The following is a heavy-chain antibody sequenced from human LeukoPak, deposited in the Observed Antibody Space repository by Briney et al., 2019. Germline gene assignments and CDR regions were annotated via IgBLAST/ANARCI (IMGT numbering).Heavy chain of an antibody. D-gene: IGHD5-12*01. CDR1: GGSISSSSYY. CDR2: INHSGST. V-gene: IGHV4-39*07. Sequence: SETLSLTCTVSGGSISSSSYYWSWIRQPPGKGLEWIGEINHSGSTNYNPSLKSRVTISVDTSKNQFSLKLSSVTAADTAVYYCARSTTKWQRYPLFDYWGQGTLVTVSS. CDR3: ARSTTKWQRYPLFDY. J-gene: IGHJ4*02.